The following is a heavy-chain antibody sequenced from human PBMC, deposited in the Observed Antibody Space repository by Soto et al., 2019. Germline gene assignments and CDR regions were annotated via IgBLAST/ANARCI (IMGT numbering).Heavy chain of an antibody. Sequence: QVQLVQSGAEVKKPGSSVKVSCKASGGTFSSYAISWVRQAPGQGLEWMGGIIPIFGTANYAQKFQGRVKITADESTGTAYMERSSLRSEGTAVYYCARGRRYGDYRIPMIVASEWFDPWGQGTLVTVSS. D-gene: IGHD3-22*01. CDR3: ARGRRYGDYRIPMIVASEWFDP. CDR2: IIPIFGTA. CDR1: GGTFSSYA. J-gene: IGHJ5*02. V-gene: IGHV1-69*01.